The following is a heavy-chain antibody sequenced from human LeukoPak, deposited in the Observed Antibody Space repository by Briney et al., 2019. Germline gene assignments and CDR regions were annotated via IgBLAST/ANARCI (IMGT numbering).Heavy chain of an antibody. CDR2: INPNSGGT. D-gene: IGHD2-2*01. CDR1: GYTFTGYY. Sequence: ASVKVSCKASGYTFTGYYMHWVRQAPGQGLEWMGWINPNSGGTNYAQKFQGRVTMTRDTSISTAYMELSRLRSDDTAVYYCARATVPAAMSGDWFDPWGQGTLVTVSS. J-gene: IGHJ5*02. CDR3: ARATVPAAMSGDWFDP. V-gene: IGHV1-2*02.